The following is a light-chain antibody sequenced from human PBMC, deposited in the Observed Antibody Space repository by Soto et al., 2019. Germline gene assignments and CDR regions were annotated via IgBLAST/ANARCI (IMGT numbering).Light chain of an antibody. V-gene: IGKV1-5*03. CDR1: QSISSW. Sequence: DIQMTQSPSTRSASLGDRVTITCRASQSISSWFAWYQQKPGKAPKLLIYKASTLKSGVPSRFSGSGSGTQFTLTISTLQPDESATYFCQRYNDKFGQGTKVDIK. J-gene: IGKJ1*01. CDR3: QRYNDK. CDR2: KAS.